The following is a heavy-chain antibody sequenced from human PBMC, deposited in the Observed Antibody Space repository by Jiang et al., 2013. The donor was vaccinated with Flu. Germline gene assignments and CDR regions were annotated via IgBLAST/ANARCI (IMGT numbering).Heavy chain of an antibody. CDR2: ISGSGGST. D-gene: IGHD6-13*01. J-gene: IGHJ6*02. Sequence: VQLLESGGGLVQPGGSLRLSCAASGFTFSSYAMSWVRQAPGKGLEWVSAISGSGGSTYYADSVKGRFTISRDNSKNTLYLQMNSLRAEDTAVYYCAKAGPVWNPETYSSSWYHYYYGIGRLGQGTTVTVSS. CDR3: AKAGPVWNPETYSSSWYHYYYGIGR. CDR1: GFTFSSYA. V-gene: IGHV3-23*01.